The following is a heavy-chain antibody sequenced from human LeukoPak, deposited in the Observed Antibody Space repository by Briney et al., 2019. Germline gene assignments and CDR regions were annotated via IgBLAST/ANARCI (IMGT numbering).Heavy chain of an antibody. CDR1: GFTVNTNY. J-gene: IGHJ4*02. V-gene: IGHV3-53*01. CDR3: VRARVGVAGFFDC. CDR2: MYSGGDT. Sequence: GGSLRLSCAASGFTVNTNYMSWVRQAPGKGLEWVSVMYSGGDTIYADSVKGRFTISRDNSRNTLYLQMNNLRVEDTAVYYCVRARVGVAGFFDCWGQGTLVTVSS. D-gene: IGHD6-13*01.